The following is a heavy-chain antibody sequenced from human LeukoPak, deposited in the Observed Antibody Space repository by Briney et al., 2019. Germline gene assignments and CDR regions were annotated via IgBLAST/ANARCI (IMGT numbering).Heavy chain of an antibody. V-gene: IGHV4-30-4*01. Sequence: SQTLSLTCTVSGGSISSGDYYWNWIRQPPGKGLEWIGYIYYSGSTYYNPSLKSRVTISVDTSKTQFSLRLSSVTAADTAVYYCARSLRGRSGYYFDSWGQGTLVTVSS. CDR1: GGSISSGDYY. CDR2: IYYSGST. J-gene: IGHJ4*02. CDR3: ARSLRGRSGYYFDS.